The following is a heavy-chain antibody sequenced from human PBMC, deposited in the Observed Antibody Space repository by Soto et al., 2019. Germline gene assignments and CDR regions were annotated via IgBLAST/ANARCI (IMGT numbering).Heavy chain of an antibody. CDR2: ISGRGDST. D-gene: IGHD3-22*01. V-gene: IGHV3-23*01. CDR1: GFIFMSYA. Sequence: GGSLRLSCAASGFIFMSYAMTWVRQAPGKGLEWVSAISGRGDSTYYADSVKGRFTISRDNSKNKLYLQMDSLRAEDTAIYYCAKDGLDGSSGFDYWGQGA. J-gene: IGHJ4*02. CDR3: AKDGLDGSSGFDY.